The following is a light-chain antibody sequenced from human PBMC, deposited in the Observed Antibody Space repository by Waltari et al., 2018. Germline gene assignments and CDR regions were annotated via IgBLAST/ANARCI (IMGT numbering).Light chain of an antibody. J-gene: IGKJ4*01. CDR3: QQSYSTPLT. Sequence: DIQMTQSPSSLSAAVGDRVTITCRARQSIHSYLNWYQQKPGKAPKLLIYAASSLQSGVPSRFSGSGSGTDFTLTISSLQPEDFATYYCQQSYSTPLTFGGGTKVEIK. CDR2: AAS. CDR1: QSIHSY. V-gene: IGKV1-39*01.